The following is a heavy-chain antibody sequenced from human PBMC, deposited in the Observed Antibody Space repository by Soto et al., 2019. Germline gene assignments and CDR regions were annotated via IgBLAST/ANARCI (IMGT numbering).Heavy chain of an antibody. J-gene: IGHJ4*02. CDR2: IHNSGST. CDR1: GGSISSSDSY. V-gene: IGHV4-30-4*01. Sequence: QVQLQESGPGLVEPSQTLSLTCTVSGGSISSSDSYWSWIRQPPGKGLEWIGHIHNSGSTYSNPSLKSRVTISVDTSKNQFSLKLSSVTAADTAVYYCARGPSADKVDYWGQGTLVTVSS. D-gene: IGHD3-3*01. CDR3: ARGPSADKVDY.